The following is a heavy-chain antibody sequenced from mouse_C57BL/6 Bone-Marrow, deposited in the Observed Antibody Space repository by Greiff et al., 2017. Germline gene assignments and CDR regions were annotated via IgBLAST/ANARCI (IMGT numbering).Heavy chain of an antibody. CDR2: IYPRSGNT. CDR3: ANYYGSSYWYFDV. Sequence: QVQLQQSGAELARPGASVKLSCKASGYTFTSYGISWVKQRTGQGLEWIGEIYPRSGNTYYNEKFKGKDTLTADKSSSTAYMELRSLTSEDSAVYFCANYYGSSYWYFDVWGTGTTVTVSS. J-gene: IGHJ1*03. CDR1: GYTFTSYG. V-gene: IGHV1-81*01. D-gene: IGHD1-1*01.